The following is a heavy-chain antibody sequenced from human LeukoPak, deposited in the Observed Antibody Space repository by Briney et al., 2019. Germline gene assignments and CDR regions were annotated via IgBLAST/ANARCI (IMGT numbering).Heavy chain of an antibody. J-gene: IGHJ6*04. CDR3: AKDRQWLVFFYGMDA. CDR1: GFTFSSYG. V-gene: IGHV3-30*18. CDR2: ISYDGSNK. D-gene: IGHD6-19*01. Sequence: GGSLRLSCAASGFTFSSYGMHWVRQAPGKGLEWVAVISYDGSNKYYADSVKGRFTISRDNSKNTLYLQMNSLRAEDTAVYYCAKDRQWLVFFYGMDAWGKGTTVTVS.